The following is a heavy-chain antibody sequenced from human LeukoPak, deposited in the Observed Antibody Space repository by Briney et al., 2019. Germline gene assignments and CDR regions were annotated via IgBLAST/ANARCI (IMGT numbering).Heavy chain of an antibody. Sequence: SETLSLTCTVSGGSISSSSYYWGWIRQPPGKGLEWIGSIYYSGSTYYNPSLKSRVTISVDTSKNQFSLKLSSVTAADTAVYYCAVDYTNYGTFDYWGQGTLVTASS. CDR3: AVDYTNYGTFDY. D-gene: IGHD4-11*01. CDR1: GGSISSSSYY. V-gene: IGHV4-39*07. CDR2: IYYSGST. J-gene: IGHJ4*02.